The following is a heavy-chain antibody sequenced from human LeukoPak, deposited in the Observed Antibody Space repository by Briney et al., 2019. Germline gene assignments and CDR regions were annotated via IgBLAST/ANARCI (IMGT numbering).Heavy chain of an antibody. CDR1: GFTFSIYT. CDR3: ARDRNYDYIWGSYRPDYFDY. V-gene: IGHV3-21*01. CDR2: ISGSISYM. D-gene: IGHD3-16*02. J-gene: IGHJ4*02. Sequence: PGGSLRLSCAASGFTFSIYTMNWGRQALGEGLAWVSSISGSISYMYYADSVKVRFTISRDNAKNSLYLQMNSLRAEDTAVYYCARDRNYDYIWGSYRPDYFDYWGQGTLVAVSS.